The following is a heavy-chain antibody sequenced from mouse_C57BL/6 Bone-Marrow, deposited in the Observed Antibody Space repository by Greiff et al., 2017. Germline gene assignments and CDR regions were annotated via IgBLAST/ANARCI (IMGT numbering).Heavy chain of an antibody. CDR3: ASGGDYYGSSYFWYFDV. CDR1: GYTFTSYG. J-gene: IGHJ1*03. V-gene: IGHV1-81*01. CDR2: IYPRSGNT. D-gene: IGHD1-1*01. Sequence: VQLQQSGAELARPGASVKLSCKASGYTFTSYGISWVKQRTGQGLEWIGEIYPRSGNTYYNEKFKGKATLTADKSSSTAYMELRSLTSEDSAVYFCASGGDYYGSSYFWYFDVWGTGTTVTASS.